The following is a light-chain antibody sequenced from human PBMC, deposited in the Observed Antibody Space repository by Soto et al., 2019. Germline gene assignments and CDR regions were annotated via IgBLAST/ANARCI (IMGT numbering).Light chain of an antibody. Sequence: QSVLTQPPSVSGAPGQRVTISCTGGSSNIGAGYDVHWYQQLPGTAPKLLIYRNTNRPSGVPDRFSGSRSATSASLAITGLQAEDEADYYCQSYDSRLSGSFFGTGTRSPS. V-gene: IGLV1-40*01. CDR2: RNT. CDR3: QSYDSRLSGSF. CDR1: SSNIGAGYD. J-gene: IGLJ1*01.